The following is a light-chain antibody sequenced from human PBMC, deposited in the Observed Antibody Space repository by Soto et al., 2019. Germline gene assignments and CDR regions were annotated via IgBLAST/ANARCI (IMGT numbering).Light chain of an antibody. CDR3: QQYNSYSWT. V-gene: IGKV1-5*03. CDR1: QRISSW. Sequence: DIQMTQSPSTLSASVGDRVTITCRASQRISSWLAWYQQKPGKAPKLLIYKASSLESGVPSRFSGSGSGTEFTLTISSLQPDDFATYSCQQYNSYSWTFGKGTTVEIK. CDR2: KAS. J-gene: IGKJ1*01.